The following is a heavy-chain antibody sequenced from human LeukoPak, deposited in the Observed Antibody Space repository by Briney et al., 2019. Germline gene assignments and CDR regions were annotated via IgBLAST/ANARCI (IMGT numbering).Heavy chain of an antibody. CDR2: TYYRSKWYY. Sequence: SQTLSLTCAISGDSVSSISVAWNWIRQSPSRGLEWLGRTYYRSKWYYEYAVSVKSRINISPDTFKNQFSLQLTSVTPEDTAVYYCSLARSEYHYGMDVWGQGTTVTDSS. J-gene: IGHJ6*02. CDR3: SLARSEYHYGMDV. V-gene: IGHV6-1*01. CDR1: GDSVSSISVA.